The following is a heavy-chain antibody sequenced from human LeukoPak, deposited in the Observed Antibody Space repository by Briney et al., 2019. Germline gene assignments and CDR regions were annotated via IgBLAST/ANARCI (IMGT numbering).Heavy chain of an antibody. CDR1: GGSISSSNYY. J-gene: IGHJ4*02. CDR2: IYNSGST. Sequence: SETLSLTCSVSGGSISSSNYYWGWIRQPPGKGLEWIGTIYNSGSTYYNPSPKSRVTISVDTSKNQFSLKLSSVTAADTAVYYCARSYCGGGCHASGGVDYWGQGTLVIVSS. V-gene: IGHV4-39*01. CDR3: ARSYCGGGCHASGGVDY. D-gene: IGHD2-21*02.